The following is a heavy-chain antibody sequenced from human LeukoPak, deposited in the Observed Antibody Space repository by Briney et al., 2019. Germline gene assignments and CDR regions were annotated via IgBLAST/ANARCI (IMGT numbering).Heavy chain of an antibody. J-gene: IGHJ4*02. V-gene: IGHV3-30-3*01. Sequence: GGSLRLSCAASGFTFNNYAMYWVRQAPGKGLERVAVTSSDGTDKYYADSVKGRFTISRDNSKNTLYLQMNSLRAEDTAVYYCARDLAFGELALCYWGQGTLVTVST. D-gene: IGHD3-10*01. CDR3: ARDLAFGELALCY. CDR2: TSSDGTDK. CDR1: GFTFNNYA.